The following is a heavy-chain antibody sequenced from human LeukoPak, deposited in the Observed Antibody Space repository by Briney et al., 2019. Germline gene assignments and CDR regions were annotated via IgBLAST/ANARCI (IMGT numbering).Heavy chain of an antibody. CDR3: ARGNGGYSYGPPNFDY. Sequence: GSLRLSCAASGFTFSNYAMHWVRQAPGKGLEWVAVMSYDGSKKYYADSVKGRFTISRDNSKSTLYLQMNSLRAEDTAVYYCARGNGGYSYGPPNFDYWGQGTLVTVSS. V-gene: IGHV3-30-3*01. CDR1: GFTFSNYA. D-gene: IGHD5-18*01. J-gene: IGHJ4*02. CDR2: MSYDGSKK.